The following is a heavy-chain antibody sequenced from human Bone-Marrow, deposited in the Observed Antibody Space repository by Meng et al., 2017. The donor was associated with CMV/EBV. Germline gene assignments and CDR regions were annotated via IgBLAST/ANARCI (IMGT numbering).Heavy chain of an antibody. CDR3: ARDFSVYDSC. CDR1: GYSISSGYY. J-gene: IGHJ4*02. CDR2: IYHSGST. Sequence: SETLSLTCTVSGYSISSGYYWGWIRQPPGKGLEWIGSIYHSGSTYYNPSLKSRVTISVDTSKNQFSLKLSSVTAADTAVYYCARDFSVYDSCWGQGTLVTVSS. D-gene: IGHD5/OR15-5a*01. V-gene: IGHV4-38-2*02.